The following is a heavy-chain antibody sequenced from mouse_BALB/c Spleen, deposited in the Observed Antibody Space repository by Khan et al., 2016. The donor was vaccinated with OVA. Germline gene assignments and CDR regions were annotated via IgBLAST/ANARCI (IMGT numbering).Heavy chain of an antibody. V-gene: IGHV1-4*01. CDR1: GYTFTSYT. Sequence: QIQLVQSGAELARPGASVKMSCKASGYTFTSYTIHWIKLRPGQGLEWIGFINPSNGYTNYNQKFKDKATLTADKSSTTVYMQLSSLTSDDSAVYNCVRDGAYHRNDGVFAYWGQGTLVTVSA. J-gene: IGHJ3*01. CDR2: INPSNGYT. CDR3: VRDGAYHRNDGVFAY. D-gene: IGHD2-14*01.